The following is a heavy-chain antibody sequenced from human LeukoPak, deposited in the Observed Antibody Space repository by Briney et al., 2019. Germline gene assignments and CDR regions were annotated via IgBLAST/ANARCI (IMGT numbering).Heavy chain of an antibody. CDR1: GGTFNNHA. J-gene: IGHJ4*02. D-gene: IGHD1-26*01. Sequence: EASVKVSCKASGGTFNNHAFSWVRQAPGQGLEWMGGIIPIFGTANYAQTFQARVTISADESTSTAYMELSSLRSEDTAVYYCARDTVVGANGLLDYWGQGTLVTVSS. CDR3: ARDTVVGANGLLDY. V-gene: IGHV1-69*01. CDR2: IIPIFGTA.